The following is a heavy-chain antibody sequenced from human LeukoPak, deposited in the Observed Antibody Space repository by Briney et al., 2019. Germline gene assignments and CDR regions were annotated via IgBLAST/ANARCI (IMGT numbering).Heavy chain of an antibody. Sequence: PSETLSLTCTVSGGSISSSSYYWGWLRQPPGKGLEWIGSIYYSGSTYYNPSLKSRITISVDTSKNQFSLKLSSVTAADTAVYYCARQKGGTRNAFDIWGQGTMVTVSS. D-gene: IGHD1-26*01. V-gene: IGHV4-39*01. CDR1: GGSISSSSYY. CDR2: IYYSGST. CDR3: ARQKGGTRNAFDI. J-gene: IGHJ3*02.